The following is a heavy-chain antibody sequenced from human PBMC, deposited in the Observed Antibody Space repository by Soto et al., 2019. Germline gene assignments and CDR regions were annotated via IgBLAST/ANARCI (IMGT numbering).Heavy chain of an antibody. Sequence: GGSLRLSCAASGFTFNTYAMTWVRQAPGKGLEWVSSISASGGSTYYADSVKGRFTISRDNSKSTLYLQLNSLRAEDTAVYHCAKDLAPGYCRGGSCHNWFDPWGQGTLVTVSS. D-gene: IGHD2-15*01. V-gene: IGHV3-23*01. J-gene: IGHJ5*02. CDR1: GFTFNTYA. CDR2: ISASGGST. CDR3: AKDLAPGYCRGGSCHNWFDP.